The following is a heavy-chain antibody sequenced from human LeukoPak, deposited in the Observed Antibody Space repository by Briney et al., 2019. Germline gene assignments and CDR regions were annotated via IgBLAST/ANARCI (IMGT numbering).Heavy chain of an antibody. CDR2: IYYSGST. CDR3: ARITYYDFWSGWAFDY. CDR1: GGSISSYY. J-gene: IGHJ4*02. V-gene: IGHV4-59*01. Sequence: SETLSLTCTVSGGSISSYYWSWIRQPPGKGLEWIGYIYYSGSTNYNPSLKSRVTISVDTSKNQFSLKLSSVTAADTAVYYCARITYYDFWSGWAFDYWGQGTLVTVSS. D-gene: IGHD3-3*01.